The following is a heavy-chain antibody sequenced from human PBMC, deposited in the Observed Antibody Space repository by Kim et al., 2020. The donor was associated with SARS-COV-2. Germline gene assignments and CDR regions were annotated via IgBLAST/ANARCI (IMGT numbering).Heavy chain of an antibody. CDR3: AIGGYGSSWYCRH. CDR1: GFIFSKFW. CDR2: IKQDGSEI. D-gene: IGHD6-13*01. Sequence: GGSLRLSCAASGFIFSKFWMTWVRQAPGKGLEWVANIKQDGSEIYFVDSVKGRFTISRDNTKSSRYLQMNSLRAEDTAVYYCAIGGYGSSWYCRHWGQGT. V-gene: IGHV3-7*03. J-gene: IGHJ3*01.